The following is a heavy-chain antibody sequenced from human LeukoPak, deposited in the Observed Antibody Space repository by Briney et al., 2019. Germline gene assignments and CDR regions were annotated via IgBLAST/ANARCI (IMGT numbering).Heavy chain of an antibody. D-gene: IGHD3-10*01. CDR3: ARAPRITMVRGVIYWFDP. CDR2: MNPNSGNT. V-gene: IGHV1-8*03. J-gene: IGHJ5*02. CDR1: GYNFTSYD. Sequence: ASVKVSCKASGYNFTSYDINWVRQATGQGLEWMGWMNPNSGNTSYAQKFQGRVTITRNTSISTAYMELSSLRSEDTAVYYCARAPRITMVRGVIYWFDPWGQGTLVTVSS.